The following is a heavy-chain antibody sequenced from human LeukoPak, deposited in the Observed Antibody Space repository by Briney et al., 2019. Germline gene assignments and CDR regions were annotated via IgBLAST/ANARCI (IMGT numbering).Heavy chain of an antibody. D-gene: IGHD5-18*01. Sequence: SETLSLTCTVSGGSISGYYWNWIRQPPGKGLEWIGYIYYTGSTSYNPSLKGRVTISLDTSKNQFSLKLSSVTAADTAVYYCARLTWDTTMVRYYFDFWGQGTLVTVSS. V-gene: IGHV4-59*08. CDR3: ARLTWDTTMVRYYFDF. CDR1: GGSISGYY. J-gene: IGHJ4*02. CDR2: IYYTGST.